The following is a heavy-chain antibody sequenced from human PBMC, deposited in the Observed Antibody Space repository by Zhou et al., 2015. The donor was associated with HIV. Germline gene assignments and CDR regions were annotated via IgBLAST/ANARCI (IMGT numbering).Heavy chain of an antibody. CDR2: INPNSGGT. Sequence: QVQLVQSGAEVKKPGASVKVSCKASGYTFTGYYIHWVRRAPGQGLEWMGWINPNSGGTNYAQKFQGRVTLTRDTSISTAYMELSRLRSEDTAVYYCARENRMGGSYPHYFDYWGQGTLVTVSS. CDR3: ARENRMGGSYPHYFDY. J-gene: IGHJ4*02. CDR1: GYTFTGYY. D-gene: IGHD1-26*01. V-gene: IGHV1-2*02.